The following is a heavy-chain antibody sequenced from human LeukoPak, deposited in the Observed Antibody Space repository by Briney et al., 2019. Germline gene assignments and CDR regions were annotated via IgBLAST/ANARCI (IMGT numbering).Heavy chain of an antibody. V-gene: IGHV4-34*01. CDR2: INHSGST. CDR3: ARGPEDVLLRFGERGGLDY. CDR1: GGSFSGYY. Sequence: SETLSLTCAVYGGSFSGYYWSWIRQPPGKGLEWIGEINHSGSTNYNPSLKSRVTISVDTSKNQFSLKLSSVTAADTAVYYCARGPEDVLLRFGERGGLDYWGQGTLVTVSS. D-gene: IGHD3-10*01. J-gene: IGHJ4*02.